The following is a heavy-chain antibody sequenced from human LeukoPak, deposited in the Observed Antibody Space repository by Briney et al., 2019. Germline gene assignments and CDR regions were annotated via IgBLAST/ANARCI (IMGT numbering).Heavy chain of an antibody. J-gene: IGHJ4*02. CDR2: INPNSGGT. CDR1: GYTFIGYY. Sequence: ASVKVSCKASGYTFIGYYMHWVRQAPGQGLEWMGWINPNSGGTNFAQKFQGRVTMTRDTSISTAYMELSRLRSDDTAVYYCARVDSSSWFFDYWGQGTLVTVSS. D-gene: IGHD6-13*01. V-gene: IGHV1-2*02. CDR3: ARVDSSSWFFDY.